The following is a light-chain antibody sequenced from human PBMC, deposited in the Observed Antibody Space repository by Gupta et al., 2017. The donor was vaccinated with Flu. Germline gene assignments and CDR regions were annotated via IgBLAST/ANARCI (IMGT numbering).Light chain of an antibody. CDR3: QRYNNCPPPGL. CDR1: QSVSSK. CDR2: VPS. Sequence: EIVMTQSPATLSVSPGERAPLSCGASQSVSSKLAWYKKQPGQAPRLLIYVPSTRTRGIPASFSVSGSGTEFTLTITSLQSEDFAVYYCQRYNNCPPPGLFGPGTKVDI. V-gene: IGKV3-15*01. J-gene: IGKJ3*01.